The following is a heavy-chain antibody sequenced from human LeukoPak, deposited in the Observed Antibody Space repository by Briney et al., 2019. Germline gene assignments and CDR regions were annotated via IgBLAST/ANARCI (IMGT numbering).Heavy chain of an antibody. CDR3: ARGRQQLAKGNWFDP. J-gene: IGHJ5*02. V-gene: IGHV1-69*13. CDR1: GGTFSSYA. CDR2: IIPIFGTA. Sequence: SVKVSCKASGGTFSSYAISWVRQAPGQGLEWMGGIIPIFGTANYAQKFQGRVTITADESTSTAYMELSSLRSEDTAVYYCARGRQQLAKGNWFDPWGQGTLVTVSS. D-gene: IGHD6-13*01.